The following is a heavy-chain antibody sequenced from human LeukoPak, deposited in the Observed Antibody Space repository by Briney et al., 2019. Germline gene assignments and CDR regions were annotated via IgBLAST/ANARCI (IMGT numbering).Heavy chain of an antibody. V-gene: IGHV3-23*01. CDR3: ARDLGWIQFDD. Sequence: PGGSLRLSCAASGFTFRMHGMNWVRQAPGKGLEWVSGINPSGDRTYYADSVKGRFTISRDNSKNTVYLQMNSLRAEDTALYFCARDLGWIQFDDWGQGTLVTVSS. J-gene: IGHJ4*02. CDR1: GFTFRMHG. D-gene: IGHD5-18*01. CDR2: INPSGDRT.